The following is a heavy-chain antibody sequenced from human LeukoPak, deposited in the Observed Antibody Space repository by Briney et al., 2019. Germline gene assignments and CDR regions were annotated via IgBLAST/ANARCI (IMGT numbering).Heavy chain of an antibody. CDR1: GGSFSGYY. D-gene: IGHD3-22*01. CDR3: ARVHPPFDYDSSGYYFGGVDY. J-gene: IGHJ4*02. CDR2: INHSGGT. V-gene: IGHV4-34*01. Sequence: PSETLSLTCAVYGGSFSGYYWSWIRQPPGKGLEWIGEINHSGGTNYNPSLKSRVTISVDTSKNQFSLKLSSVTAADTAVYYCARVHPPFDYDSSGYYFGGVDYWGQGTLVTVSS.